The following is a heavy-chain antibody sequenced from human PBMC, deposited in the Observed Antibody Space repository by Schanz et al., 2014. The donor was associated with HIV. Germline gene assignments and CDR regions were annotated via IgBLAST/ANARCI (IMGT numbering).Heavy chain of an antibody. CDR3: AKDGRGGDYDFWSGYEYNWFDP. CDR1: GLTFRNYW. CDR2: INSDGSST. D-gene: IGHD3-3*01. V-gene: IGHV3-23*04. Sequence: EVQLAESGGALVQPGGSLRLSCAVSGLTFRNYWMAWVRQAPGKGLVWVSRINSDGSSTNYADSVKGRFTISRDNSKNTLYLQMNSLRAEDTAVYNCAKDGRGGDYDFWSGYEYNWFDPWGQGNLVTVSS. J-gene: IGHJ5*02.